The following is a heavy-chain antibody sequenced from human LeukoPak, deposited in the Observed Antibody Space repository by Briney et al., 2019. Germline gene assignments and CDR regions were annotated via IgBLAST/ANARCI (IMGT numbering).Heavy chain of an antibody. Sequence: GGSLRLSCAASGFTFSSYGMHWVRQAPGKGLEWVAVIWYDGSNKYYADSVKGRFTISRDNSKNTLYLQMNSLRAEDTAVYYCAKDRGGFSGYYDYWGQGTLVTVSS. CDR3: AKDRGGFSGYYDY. J-gene: IGHJ4*02. CDR1: GFTFSSYG. CDR2: IWYDGSNK. V-gene: IGHV3-33*06. D-gene: IGHD3-22*01.